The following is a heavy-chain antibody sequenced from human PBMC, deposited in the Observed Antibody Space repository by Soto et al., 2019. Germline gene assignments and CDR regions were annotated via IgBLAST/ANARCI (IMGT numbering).Heavy chain of an antibody. CDR1: GGSVSSGSYY. CDR2: IYYSGST. J-gene: IGHJ6*02. D-gene: IGHD3-22*01. Sequence: SETLSLTCTVSGGSVSSGSYYWSWIRQPPGKGLEWIGYIYYSGSTNYNPSLKSRVTISVDTSKNQFSLKLSSVTAADTAVYYCARDQPLLYPGPIVGMDVWGQGTTVTVSS. CDR3: ARDQPLLYPGPIVGMDV. V-gene: IGHV4-61*01.